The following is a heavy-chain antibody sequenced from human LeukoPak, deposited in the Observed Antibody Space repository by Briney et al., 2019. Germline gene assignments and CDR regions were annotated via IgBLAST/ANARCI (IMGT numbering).Heavy chain of an antibody. Sequence: GGSLRLSCAASGFTFSSYSMNWVRQAPGKGLEWVSSISSSSSYIYYADSVKGRFTISRDNAKNSPYLQMNSLRAEDTAVYYCARDAGITGTTVLDYWGQGTLVTVSS. D-gene: IGHD1-7*01. CDR1: GFTFSSYS. V-gene: IGHV3-21*01. CDR3: ARDAGITGTTVLDY. J-gene: IGHJ4*02. CDR2: ISSSSSYI.